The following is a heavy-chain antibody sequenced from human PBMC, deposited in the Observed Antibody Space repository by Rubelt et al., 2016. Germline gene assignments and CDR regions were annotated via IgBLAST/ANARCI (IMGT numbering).Heavy chain of an antibody. CDR2: TRNKANSYTT. Sequence: GGGLVKPGGSLRLSCAASGFIFSDHYVDWVRQAPGKGLEWVGRTRNKANSYTTEYAASVKGRFTISRDDSKNSLYLQMNSLKTEDTAVYYCTRGGGSSGSYTGFRYWGQGTLVTVSS. J-gene: IGHJ1*01. CDR3: TRGGGSSGSYTGFRY. D-gene: IGHD3-22*01. CDR1: GFIFSDHY. V-gene: IGHV3-72*01.